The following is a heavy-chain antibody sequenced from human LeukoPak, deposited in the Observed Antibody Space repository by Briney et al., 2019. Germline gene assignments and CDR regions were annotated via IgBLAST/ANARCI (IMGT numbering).Heavy chain of an antibody. Sequence: PGGSLRLSCAASGFTFSGHWMSWVRQAPGKGLEWVADIKEDGSQKSYVDSVKGRFTISRDNTQNSLHLQMNSLRVEDTAVYYCAKTYSRESGYDFFFHYWGQGTRVTVSS. CDR3: AKTYSRESGYDFFFHY. CDR2: IKEDGSQK. CDR1: GFTFSGHW. D-gene: IGHD5-12*01. V-gene: IGHV3-7*02. J-gene: IGHJ4*02.